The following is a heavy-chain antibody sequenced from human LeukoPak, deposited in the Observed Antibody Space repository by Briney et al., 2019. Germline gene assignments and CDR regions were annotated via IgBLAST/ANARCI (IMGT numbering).Heavy chain of an antibody. Sequence: GRSLRLSCAASGFTFSSYAMRWVRQAPGKGLEWVAVISYDGSNKYYADSVKGRFTISRDNSKNTLYLQMNSLRAEDTAVYYCARATYGSSTSCLDYWGQGTLVTVSS. D-gene: IGHD2-2*01. V-gene: IGHV3-30-3*01. CDR2: ISYDGSNK. CDR1: GFTFSSYA. CDR3: ARATYGSSTSCLDY. J-gene: IGHJ4*02.